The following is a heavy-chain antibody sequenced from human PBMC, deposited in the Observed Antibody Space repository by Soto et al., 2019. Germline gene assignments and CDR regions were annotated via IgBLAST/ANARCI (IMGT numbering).Heavy chain of an antibody. CDR3: ASLSYYYDSSGYVTTIEV. D-gene: IGHD3-22*01. V-gene: IGHV4-30-4*01. Sequence: SETLSLTCTVSGGPISSGDYYWSWIRQPPGKGLEWIGYIYYSGSTYYNPSLKSRVTISVDTSKNQFSLKLSSVTAADTAVYYCASLSYYYDSSGYVTTIEVWGQGTRVTVSS. J-gene: IGHJ4*02. CDR2: IYYSGST. CDR1: GGPISSGDYY.